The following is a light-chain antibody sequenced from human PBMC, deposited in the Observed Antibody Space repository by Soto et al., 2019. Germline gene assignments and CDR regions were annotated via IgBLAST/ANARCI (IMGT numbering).Light chain of an antibody. CDR2: DAS. CDR1: QSVSSY. CDR3: QQRSNWPRT. V-gene: IGKV3-11*01. J-gene: IGKJ1*01. Sequence: EIVLTQSPATLYLSPGERATLSCRASQSVSSYLAWYQQKPGQAPRLLIYDASNRATGIPARFSGSGSGTDFTLTISSLEPEDFAVYYRQQRSNWPRTFGQWTKVEIK.